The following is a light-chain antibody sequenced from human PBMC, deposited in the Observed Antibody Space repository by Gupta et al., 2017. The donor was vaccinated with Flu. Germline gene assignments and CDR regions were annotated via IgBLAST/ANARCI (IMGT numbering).Light chain of an antibody. CDR2: AAS. Sequence: PSSLSASVGDRVTITGRASQSISSYLNWYQQKPGKAPKLLIYAASRLQSGVPSRFSGSGSGTDFTLTISSLQPEDFATYYCQQSDSTPYTFGQGTKLEIK. CDR1: QSISSY. V-gene: IGKV1-39*01. CDR3: QQSDSTPYT. J-gene: IGKJ2*01.